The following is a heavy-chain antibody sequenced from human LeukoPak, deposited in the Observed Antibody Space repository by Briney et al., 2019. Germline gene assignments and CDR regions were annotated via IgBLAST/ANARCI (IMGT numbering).Heavy chain of an antibody. J-gene: IGHJ4*02. CDR2: IYYSGST. CDR3: AREMRWEQTLGPDY. D-gene: IGHD1-26*01. V-gene: IGHV4-39*02. CDR1: GGSISSSSYY. Sequence: PSETLSLTCTVSGGSISSSSYYWGWIRQPPGKGLEWIGSIYYSGSTYYNPSLKSRVTISVDTSKNQFSLKLSSVTAADTAVYYCAREMRWEQTLGPDYWGQGTLVTVSS.